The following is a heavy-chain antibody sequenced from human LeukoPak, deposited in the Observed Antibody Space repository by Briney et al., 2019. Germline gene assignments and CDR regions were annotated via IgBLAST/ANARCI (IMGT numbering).Heavy chain of an antibody. CDR3: ASYRGPSPLLYNWFDP. D-gene: IGHD2-15*01. J-gene: IGHJ5*02. Sequence: SETLSLTCTVSGGSISSGGYYWSWIRQHPGKGLEWIVYIYYSGSTYYNPSLKSRVTISVDTSKNQFSLKLSSVAAADTAVYYCASYRGPSPLLYNWFDPWGQGTLVTASS. CDR1: GGSISSGGYY. V-gene: IGHV4-31*03. CDR2: IYYSGST.